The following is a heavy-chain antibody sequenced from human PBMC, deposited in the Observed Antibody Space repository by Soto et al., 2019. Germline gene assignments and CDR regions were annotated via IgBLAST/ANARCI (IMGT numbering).Heavy chain of an antibody. D-gene: IGHD1-26*01. V-gene: IGHV4-31*03. CDR2: IYHSGST. Sequence: QVQLQESGPRLVEASQTLSLTCTVSNASITSSGYYWSWVRQPPGKRLEWIGYIYHSGSTFYSPSLQSRLTMSVDTSKNQFSLTLRSVNAEDTAVYHCARMSGTYYVPDYWGQGTLVTVSS. CDR1: NASITSSGYY. CDR3: ARMSGTYYVPDY. J-gene: IGHJ4*02.